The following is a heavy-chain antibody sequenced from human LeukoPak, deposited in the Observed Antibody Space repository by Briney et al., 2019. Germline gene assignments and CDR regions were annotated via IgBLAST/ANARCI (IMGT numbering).Heavy chain of an antibody. CDR1: GGSISSGGYS. J-gene: IGHJ3*02. D-gene: IGHD3-22*01. V-gene: IGHV4-30-2*01. Sequence: SETLSLTCAVSGGSISSGGYSWSWIRQPPGKGLEWIGYIYHSGSTYYNPSLKSRVTISVDRSKNQFSLKLSSVTAADTAVYYCASVGYDSSGYYAFGIWGQGTMVTVSS. CDR2: IYHSGST. CDR3: ASVGYDSSGYYAFGI.